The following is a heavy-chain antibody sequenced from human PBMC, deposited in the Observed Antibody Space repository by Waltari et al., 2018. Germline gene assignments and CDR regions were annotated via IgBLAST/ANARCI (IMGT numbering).Heavy chain of an antibody. D-gene: IGHD3-10*01. J-gene: IGHJ6*03. CDR3: ATDGYYGSGSFYYYYMDV. CDR2: VDPEDGET. Sequence: EVQLVQSGAEVKKPGATVKISCKASGYTFTDYYMPWVQQAPGKGLEWMGRVDPEDGETIYAEKFQGRVTITADTSTDTAYMELSSLRSEDTAVYYCATDGYYGSGSFYYYYMDVWGKGTTVTVSS. V-gene: IGHV1-69-2*01. CDR1: GYTFTDYY.